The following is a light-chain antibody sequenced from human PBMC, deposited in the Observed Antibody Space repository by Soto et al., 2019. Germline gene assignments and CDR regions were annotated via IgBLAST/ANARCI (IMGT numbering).Light chain of an antibody. Sequence: EIVLTQSPGTLSLSPGERATLSCRASQSVSSSFFAWYQQKPGQAPRLLIYGASSRATGIPDRFSGSGSGTDFTLTISRLEPEDFAVYYCQHYGSSPWTFGQGTKVEIK. CDR2: GAS. J-gene: IGKJ1*01. CDR1: QSVSSSF. V-gene: IGKV3-20*01. CDR3: QHYGSSPWT.